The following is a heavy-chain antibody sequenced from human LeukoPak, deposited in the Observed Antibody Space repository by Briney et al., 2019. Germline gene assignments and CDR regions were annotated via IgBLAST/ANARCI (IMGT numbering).Heavy chain of an antibody. J-gene: IGHJ4*02. CDR2: ISYDGSNK. V-gene: IGHV3-30*18. CDR1: GFTFSSYG. CDR3: AKDPQVYSSSPGTIDY. Sequence: GGSLRLSCAASGFTFSSYGMLGVRQAPGKGLEGVAVISYDGSNKYYADSVKGRFTISRDNSKNTLYLQMNSLRAEDRAVYYCAKDPQVYSSSPGTIDYWGQGTLVTVSS. D-gene: IGHD6-6*01.